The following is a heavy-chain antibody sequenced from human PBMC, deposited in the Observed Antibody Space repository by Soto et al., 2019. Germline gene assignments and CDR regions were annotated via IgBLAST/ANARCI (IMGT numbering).Heavy chain of an antibody. CDR2: IGTAGDT. CDR1: GFTFSSYD. CDR3: ARSDFWSGHPYMDV. D-gene: IGHD3-3*01. J-gene: IGHJ6*03. Sequence: PGGSLRLSCAASGFTFSSYDMHWVRQATGKGLEWVSAIGTAGDTYYPGSVKGRFTISRENAKNSLYLQMNSLRAGDTAVYYCARSDFWSGHPYMDVWGKGTTVTVSS. V-gene: IGHV3-13*01.